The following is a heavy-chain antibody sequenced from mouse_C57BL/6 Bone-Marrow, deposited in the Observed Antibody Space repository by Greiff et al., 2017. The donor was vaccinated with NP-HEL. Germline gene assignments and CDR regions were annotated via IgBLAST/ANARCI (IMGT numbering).Heavy chain of an antibody. CDR3: AREARTTMVYYFDY. Sequence: EVQVVESGGGLVKPGGSLKLSCAASGFTFSDYGMHWVRQAPEKGLEWVAYISSGSSTIYYVDTVKGRFTISRDNAKNTLFLQMTSLRSEDTAMYYCAREARTTMVYYFDYWGQGTTLTVSS. D-gene: IGHD2-1*01. J-gene: IGHJ2*01. CDR2: ISSGSSTI. V-gene: IGHV5-17*01. CDR1: GFTFSDYG.